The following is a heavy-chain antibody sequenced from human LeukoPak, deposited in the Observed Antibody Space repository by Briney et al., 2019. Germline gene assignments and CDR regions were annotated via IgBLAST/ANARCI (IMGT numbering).Heavy chain of an antibody. V-gene: IGHV1-8*01. CDR2: MNPNSGNT. CDR1: GYTFTSYD. Sequence: ASVKVSCTASGYTFTSYDINWVRQATGQGLEWMGWMNPNSGNTGYAQKFQGRVTMTRNTSISTAYMELSSLRSEDTAVYYCARATNSHSGWYLGGWGQGTLVTVSS. J-gene: IGHJ4*02. D-gene: IGHD6-19*01. CDR3: ARATNSHSGWYLGG.